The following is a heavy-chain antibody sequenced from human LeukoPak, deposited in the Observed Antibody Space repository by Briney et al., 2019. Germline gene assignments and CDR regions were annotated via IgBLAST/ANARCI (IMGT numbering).Heavy chain of an antibody. CDR1: GDSVSSNSAA. J-gene: IGHJ3*02. D-gene: IGHD4-17*01. V-gene: IGHV6-1*01. CDR2: TYYRSKWYN. CDR3: ARLSFTVTPSPKDAFDI. Sequence: PSQTLSLTCAISGDSVSSNSAAWNWIRQSPSRGLEWLGRTYYRSKWYNDYAVSVKSRITINPDTSKNQFSLQLNSVTPEDTAVYYCARLSFTVTPSPKDAFDIWGQGTMVTVSS.